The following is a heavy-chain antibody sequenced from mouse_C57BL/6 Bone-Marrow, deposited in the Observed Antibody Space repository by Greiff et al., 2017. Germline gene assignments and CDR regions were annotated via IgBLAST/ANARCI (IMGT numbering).Heavy chain of an antibody. CDR2: ISDGGSYT. J-gene: IGHJ2*01. V-gene: IGHV5-4*03. CDR1: GFTFSSYA. D-gene: IGHD1-1*01. Sequence: EVMLVESGGGLVKPGGSLKLSCAASGFTFSSYAMSWVRQTPEKRLEWVATISDGGSYTYYPDNVKGRFTISKDNAKNHLYLQMCHLKSEDTAMYYCARIYYYGSSYVLHYYFDYWGQGTTLTVSS. CDR3: ARIYYYGSSYVLHYYFDY.